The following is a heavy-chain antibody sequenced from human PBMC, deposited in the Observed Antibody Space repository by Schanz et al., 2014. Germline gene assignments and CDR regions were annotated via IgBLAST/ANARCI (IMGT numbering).Heavy chain of an antibody. Sequence: QVQLVESGGGVVQPGRSLRLSCAASGFTFSSYGMHWVRQAPGKGLEWVAIIWYDGNTKYYADSVKGRFTISRDNSKNTLYLQMNSLRADDTAVYYCARDLLVSHYDFWSGNDYWGQGTLVTVSS. D-gene: IGHD3-3*01. V-gene: IGHV3-30*19. CDR3: ARDLLVSHYDFWSGNDY. CDR2: IWYDGNTK. CDR1: GFTFSSYG. J-gene: IGHJ4*02.